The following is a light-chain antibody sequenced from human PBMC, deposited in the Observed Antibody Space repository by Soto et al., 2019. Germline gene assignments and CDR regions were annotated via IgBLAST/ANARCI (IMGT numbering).Light chain of an antibody. CDR2: EGS. Sequence: QSALTQPASVSGSPGQSITISCTGTSSDVGGYNSVSWYQQHPGKAPKLIIYEGSNRPSGVSNRFSGSKSGNTASLTISGLQAEDEADYYCNSYTSKSTGVFGSGTKLTVL. CDR3: NSYTSKSTGV. J-gene: IGLJ1*01. CDR1: SSDVGGYNS. V-gene: IGLV2-14*01.